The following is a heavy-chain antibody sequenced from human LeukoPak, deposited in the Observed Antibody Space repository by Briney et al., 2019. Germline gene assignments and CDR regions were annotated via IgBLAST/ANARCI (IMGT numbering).Heavy chain of an antibody. CDR2: IYHSGST. CDR3: AGSDYYYSMDV. J-gene: IGHJ6*03. D-gene: IGHD3-10*01. Sequence: SGTLSLTCTVSGGSISSSSYYWGWIRQPPGKGLEWIGSIYHSGSTYYNPSLKSRVTISVDTSKNQFSLKLSSVTAADTAVFYCAGSDYYYSMDVWGKGSTVTVSS. CDR1: GGSISSSSYY. V-gene: IGHV4-39*01.